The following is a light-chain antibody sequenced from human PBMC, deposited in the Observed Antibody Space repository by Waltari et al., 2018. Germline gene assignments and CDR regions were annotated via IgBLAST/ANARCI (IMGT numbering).Light chain of an antibody. V-gene: IGLV6-57*01. CDR1: SGSIASNY. CDR3: QSYDSSNHVV. J-gene: IGLJ2*01. CDR2: EDN. Sequence: NFMLTQPHSVSESPGKTVTISCTRSSGSIASNYGEWYQQRPGSSPTTVIYEDNQRPSGVPDRFSGSIDSSSNSASLTISGLKTEDEADYYCQSYDSSNHVVFGGGTKLTVL.